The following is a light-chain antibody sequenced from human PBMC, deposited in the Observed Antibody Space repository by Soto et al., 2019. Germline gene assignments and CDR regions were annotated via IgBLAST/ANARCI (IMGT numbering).Light chain of an antibody. CDR3: SSYTSSSIAYV. V-gene: IGLV2-14*01. CDR1: SSDVGGYNY. CDR2: EVS. J-gene: IGLJ1*01. Sequence: QSALTQPASVSGSPGQSITISCTGTSSDVGGYNYVSWYQQHPGKAPKLMIYEVSNRPSGVSNRFSGSKSGNTASLTISGLQAEDEADYYGSSYTSSSIAYVFGTGTKLTVL.